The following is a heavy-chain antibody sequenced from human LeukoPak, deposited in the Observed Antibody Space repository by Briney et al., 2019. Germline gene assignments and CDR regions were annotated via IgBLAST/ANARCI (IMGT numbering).Heavy chain of an antibody. J-gene: IGHJ5*02. Sequence: GGSLRLSCAASGFTFDDYAMHWVRQTPGKGLEWVSGISWNSGSIGYADSVKGRFTISRDNAKNSLYLQMNSLRAEDTALYYCAKDILSSGFNWFDPWGQGTLVTVSS. D-gene: IGHD3-22*01. V-gene: IGHV3-9*01. CDR3: AKDILSSGFNWFDP. CDR1: GFTFDDYA. CDR2: ISWNSGSI.